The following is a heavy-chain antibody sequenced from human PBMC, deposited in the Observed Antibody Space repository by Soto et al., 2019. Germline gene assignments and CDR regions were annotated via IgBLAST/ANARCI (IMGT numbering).Heavy chain of an antibody. V-gene: IGHV1-18*01. J-gene: IGHJ6*02. Sequence: GASLKVSCKASGCTFTSYGISWVRQAPGQGLEWMGWISAYNGNTNYAQKLQGRVTMTTDTSTSTAYMELRSLRSDDTAVYYCARDPISRRSLSVKGHNYYYYGMDVWGQGTTVNVSS. CDR1: GCTFTSYG. CDR2: ISAYNGNT. D-gene: IGHD3-16*02. CDR3: ARDPISRRSLSVKGHNYYYYGMDV.